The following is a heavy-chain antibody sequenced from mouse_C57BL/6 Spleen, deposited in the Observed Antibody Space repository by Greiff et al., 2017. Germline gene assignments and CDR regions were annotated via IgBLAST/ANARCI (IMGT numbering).Heavy chain of an antibody. J-gene: IGHJ4*01. CDR3: ATGWMDY. CDR1: GFTFSDYG. CDR2: ISSGSSTI. V-gene: IGHV5-17*01. Sequence: EVKLVESGGGLVKPGGSLKLSCAASGFTFSDYGMHWVRQAPEKGLEWVAYISSGSSTIYYADTVKGRFTISRDNAKTTLFLQMTSLRSEDTAMYYCATGWMDYWGQGTSVTVSS.